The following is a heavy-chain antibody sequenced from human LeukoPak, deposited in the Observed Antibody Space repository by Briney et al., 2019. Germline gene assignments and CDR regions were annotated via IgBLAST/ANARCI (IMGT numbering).Heavy chain of an antibody. Sequence: GGSLRLSCAASGFSFSTYATNWVRQAPGKGLEWVSGISGSGYSTYYADSVKGRFTISRDNSKDTLYLQLNSLRAEDTAVYYCATTYFYDNSGSYYFDYWGQGTLVTVSS. V-gene: IGHV3-23*01. CDR2: ISGSGYST. J-gene: IGHJ4*02. CDR1: GFSFSTYA. CDR3: ATTYFYDNSGSYYFDY. D-gene: IGHD3-22*01.